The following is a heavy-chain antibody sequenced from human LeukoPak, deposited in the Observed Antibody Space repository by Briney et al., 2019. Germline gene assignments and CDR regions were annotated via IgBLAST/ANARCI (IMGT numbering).Heavy chain of an antibody. Sequence: SETLSLTCTVSGGSTSSYYWSWIRQPPGKGLEWIGYIYYSGSTNYNPSLKSRVTISVDTSKNQFSLKLSSVTAADTAVYYCARHETTVGEDYYFDYWGQGTLVTVSS. J-gene: IGHJ4*02. CDR2: IYYSGST. CDR1: GGSTSSYY. V-gene: IGHV4-59*08. D-gene: IGHD4-23*01. CDR3: ARHETTVGEDYYFDY.